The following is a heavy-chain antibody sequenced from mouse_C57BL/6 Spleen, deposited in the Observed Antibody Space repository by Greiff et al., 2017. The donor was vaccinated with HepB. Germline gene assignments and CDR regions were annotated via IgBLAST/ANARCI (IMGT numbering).Heavy chain of an antibody. CDR2: INPSSGYT. J-gene: IGHJ3*01. D-gene: IGHD1-1*01. CDR1: GYTFTSYW. V-gene: IGHV1-7*01. CDR3: ARSVDLRGFAY. Sequence: QVQLKESGAELAKPWASVKLSCKASGYTFTSYWMHWVKQRPGQGLEWIGYINPSSGYTKYNQKFKDKATLTADKSSSTAYMQLSSLTYEDSAVYYCARSVDLRGFAYWGQGTLVTVSA.